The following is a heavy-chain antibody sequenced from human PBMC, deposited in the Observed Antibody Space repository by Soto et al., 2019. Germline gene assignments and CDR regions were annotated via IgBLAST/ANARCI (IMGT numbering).Heavy chain of an antibody. Sequence: QVQLVESGGSVVQPGRSLRLSCEASGLTFSNYVMHWVRQAPGKGLEWVAVIWYDGSNEYYPDSVKGRFTISRDNSKNTLYLQMNSLRAEDTAVYYCARLNTGWYFDFWGRGTLVTVSS. CDR1: GLTFSNYV. CDR3: ARLNTGWYFDF. V-gene: IGHV3-33*08. J-gene: IGHJ2*01. D-gene: IGHD4-17*01. CDR2: IWYDGSNE.